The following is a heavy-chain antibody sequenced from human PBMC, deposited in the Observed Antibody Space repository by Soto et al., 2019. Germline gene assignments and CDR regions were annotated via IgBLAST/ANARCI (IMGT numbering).Heavy chain of an antibody. Sequence: QVQLQESGPGLVKPSGTLSLTCAVSGGSISSSNWWSWVRQPPGKGLEWIGEIYHSGSTNYNPSLKSRVTISVDKSKNQFSLKLSSVTAADTAVYYCATSKNCSGGSCYYGYFDYWGQGTLVTVSS. CDR1: GGSISSSNW. CDR2: IYHSGST. J-gene: IGHJ4*02. V-gene: IGHV4-4*02. CDR3: ATSKNCSGGSCYYGYFDY. D-gene: IGHD2-15*01.